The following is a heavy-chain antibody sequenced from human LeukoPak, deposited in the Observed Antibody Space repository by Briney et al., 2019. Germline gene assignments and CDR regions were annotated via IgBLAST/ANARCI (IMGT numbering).Heavy chain of an antibody. Sequence: PGGSLRLSCLASGFSFSDHHMAWLRQAPGKGLEWISYISGRSTFIEYADSVKGRFTISRDNAKNSLYLQMNSLRAEDTAVYYCARRYCSGGSCLDYWGQGTLVTVSS. CDR3: ARRYCSGGSCLDY. V-gene: IGHV3-11*06. J-gene: IGHJ4*02. D-gene: IGHD2-15*01. CDR2: ISGRSTFI. CDR1: GFSFSDHH.